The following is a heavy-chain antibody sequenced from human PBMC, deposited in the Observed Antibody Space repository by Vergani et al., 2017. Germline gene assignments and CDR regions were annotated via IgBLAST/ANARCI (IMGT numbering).Heavy chain of an antibody. CDR2: ISSSSSYI. CDR1: GFTFSDYY. CDR3: ARDPPVVPAAMFDY. D-gene: IGHD2-2*01. J-gene: IGHJ4*02. Sequence: VQLVESGGGVVQPGRSLRLSCAASGFTFSDYYMNWVRQAPGKGLEWVSSISSSSSYIYYADSVKGRFTISRDNAKNSLYLQMNSLRAEDTAVYYCARDPPVVPAAMFDYWGQGTLVTVSS. V-gene: IGHV3-21*01.